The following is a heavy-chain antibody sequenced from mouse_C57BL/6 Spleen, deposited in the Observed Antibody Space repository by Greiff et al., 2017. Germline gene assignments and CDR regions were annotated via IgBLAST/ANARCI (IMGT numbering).Heavy chain of an antibody. V-gene: IGHV1-50*01. CDR2: IDPADSYT. CDR3: ARGGAMDY. CDR1: GYTFTSYW. J-gene: IGHJ4*01. Sequence: VQLQQPGAELVKPGASVKLSCKASGYTFTSYWMQWVKQRPGQGLEWIGEIDPADSYTNYNQKFKGKATLTLDTSSSTAYMQLSSLTSEDSAVYYWARGGAMDYWGQGTSVTVSS.